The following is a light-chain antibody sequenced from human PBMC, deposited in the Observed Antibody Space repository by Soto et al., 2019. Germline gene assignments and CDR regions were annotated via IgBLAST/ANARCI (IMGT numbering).Light chain of an antibody. J-gene: IGLJ3*02. CDR2: DVI. CDR1: SSDVGDYEH. CDR3: GLFTSSATWV. Sequence: QSALTQPPSVSGSPGQSVTISCTVTSSDVGDYEHVSWYQQDPGTAPKLLISDVINRPSGVPDRFSGSKSGNTPSLTISGLQAEDEADYYCGLFTSSATWVFGGGTKLTVL. V-gene: IGLV2-18*01.